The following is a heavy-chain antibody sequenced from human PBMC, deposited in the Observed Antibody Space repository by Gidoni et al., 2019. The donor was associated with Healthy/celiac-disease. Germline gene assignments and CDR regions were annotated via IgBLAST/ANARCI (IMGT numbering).Heavy chain of an antibody. Sequence: EVQLVQSGAEEKKPGESLKISCKVSGYSFTSYWIGWVRQMPGKGLEWMGIIYPGDSDTRYSPSFQGQVTISADKSISTDYLQWSSLKASDTAMYYCASTVTPRNDWFDPWGQGTLATVSS. CDR1: GYSFTSYW. D-gene: IGHD4-17*01. CDR2: IYPGDSDT. CDR3: ASTVTPRNDWFDP. J-gene: IGHJ5*02. V-gene: IGHV5-51*01.